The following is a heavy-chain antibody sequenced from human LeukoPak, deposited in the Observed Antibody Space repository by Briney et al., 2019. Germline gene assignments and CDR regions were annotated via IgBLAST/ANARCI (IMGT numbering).Heavy chain of an antibody. J-gene: IGHJ3*02. Sequence: SETLSLTCAVYGGSFSGYYWSWIRQPPGKGLEWIGEINHSGSTNYNPSLKSRVTMSVDTSKNQFSLKLSSVTAADTAVYYCARDRGSYLPGGAFDIWGQGTMVTVSS. D-gene: IGHD1-26*01. CDR2: INHSGST. V-gene: IGHV4-34*01. CDR1: GGSFSGYY. CDR3: ARDRGSYLPGGAFDI.